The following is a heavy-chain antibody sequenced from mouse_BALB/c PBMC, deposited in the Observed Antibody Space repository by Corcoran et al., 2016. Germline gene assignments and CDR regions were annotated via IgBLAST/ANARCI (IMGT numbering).Heavy chain of an antibody. CDR2: INTYTGEP. J-gene: IGHJ4*01. Sequence: QIQLVQSGPELKKPGETVKISCKASGYTFTNYGMNGVKQAPGKGLKWMGWINTYTGEPTYADDFKGRFAFSLETSVSTAYLQIDNLKNEDTATYFCAREPYAMDYWGQGTSVTVSS. CDR1: GYTFTNYG. V-gene: IGHV9-3-1*01. CDR3: AREPYAMDY.